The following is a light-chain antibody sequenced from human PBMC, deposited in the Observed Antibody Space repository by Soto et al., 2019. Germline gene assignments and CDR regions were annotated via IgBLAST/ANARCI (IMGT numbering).Light chain of an antibody. CDR1: QSISSW. V-gene: IGKV1-5*01. CDR3: QQLNSYPIT. CDR2: DAS. Sequence: DIQMTQSPSTLSASVGDRVTINCRASQSISSWLAWYQQKPGKAPKLLIYDASSLESGVPSRFSGSGSGTDFTLTINSLQPEDLATYYCQQLNSYPITFGQGTRLEIK. J-gene: IGKJ5*01.